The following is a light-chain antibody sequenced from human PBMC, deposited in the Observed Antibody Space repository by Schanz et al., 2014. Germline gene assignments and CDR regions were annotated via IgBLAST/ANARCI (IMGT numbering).Light chain of an antibody. CDR3: QQYGSSLLT. CDR1: QSVSSSY. J-gene: IGKJ4*01. Sequence: EIVLTQSPGTLSLSPGERATLSCRASQSVSSSYLAWYRQKPGQAPRLLIYGASSRATGIPDRFSGSGSGTDFTLTISRLEPEDFAVYYCQQYGSSLLTFGGGTKVESK. CDR2: GAS. V-gene: IGKV3-20*01.